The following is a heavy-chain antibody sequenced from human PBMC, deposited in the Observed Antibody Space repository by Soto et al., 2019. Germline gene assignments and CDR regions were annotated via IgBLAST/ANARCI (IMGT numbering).Heavy chain of an antibody. CDR1: GFTFSSYA. D-gene: IGHD5-18*01. CDR2: ISGSGGST. Sequence: HPGGSLRLSCAASGFTFSSYAMSWVHQAPGKGLEWVSAISGSGGSTYYADSVKGRFTISRDNSKNTLYLQMNSLRAEDTAVYYCAKQHGYSYGSGVGYWGQGTLVTVSS. CDR3: AKQHGYSYGSGVGY. J-gene: IGHJ4*02. V-gene: IGHV3-23*01.